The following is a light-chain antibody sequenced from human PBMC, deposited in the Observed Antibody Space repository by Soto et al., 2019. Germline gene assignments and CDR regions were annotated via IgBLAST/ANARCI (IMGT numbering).Light chain of an antibody. CDR1: QIVTSSQ. V-gene: IGKV3D-20*02. J-gene: IGKJ5*01. CDR2: GAS. Sequence: EILMTHSPATLSVSPGEGVTLSCRAGQIVTSSQLAWYQQKPGQAPRLLVFGASSRATGIPDRLSGSGSGTDFTLTISSLEPEDFAVYYCQQRRKWPITFGQGTRLEIK. CDR3: QQRRKWPIT.